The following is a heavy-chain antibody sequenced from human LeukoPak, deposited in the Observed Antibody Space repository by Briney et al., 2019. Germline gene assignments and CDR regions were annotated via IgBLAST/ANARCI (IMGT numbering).Heavy chain of an antibody. D-gene: IGHD6-13*01. V-gene: IGHV3-23*01. J-gene: IGHJ4*02. CDR3: ARDSGIAAAGGYDY. Sequence: GGSLRLSCATSGFTFSSYAMTWVRQAPGKGLEWVSVISGSGGTTYYADSVRGRFTISRDNSKNTLYLQVNSLRAEGTAVYYCARDSGIAAAGGYDYWGQGTLVTVSS. CDR2: ISGSGGTT. CDR1: GFTFSSYA.